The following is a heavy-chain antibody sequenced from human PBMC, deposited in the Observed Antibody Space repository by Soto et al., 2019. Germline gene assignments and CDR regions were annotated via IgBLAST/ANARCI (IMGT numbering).Heavy chain of an antibody. CDR2: IYYSGST. D-gene: IGHD5-12*01. Sequence: SETLSLTCTVSGGSISSYYWSWIRQPPGKGLEWIGCIYYSGSTNYNPSLKSRVTISVDTSKNQFSLNLRSVTAADTAVYYCARGRWLQLIYFDYWGQGTLVTVSS. J-gene: IGHJ4*02. V-gene: IGHV4-59*01. CDR3: ARGRWLQLIYFDY. CDR1: GGSISSYY.